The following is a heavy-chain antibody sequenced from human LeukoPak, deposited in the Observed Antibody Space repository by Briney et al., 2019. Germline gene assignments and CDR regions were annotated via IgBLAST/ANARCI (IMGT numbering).Heavy chain of an antibody. CDR2: NNLDGGIT. CDR1: GFKFSNYW. D-gene: IGHD3-10*01. J-gene: IGHJ4*02. CDR3: IPDSEGRSGGDY. Sequence: PGGSLRLACAASGFKFSNYWMHWVRQVPGRGLVWVSRNNLDGGITTYADSVKGRFTISRDNAKNMLYLQLNSLRAEDTAVYYSIPDSEGRSGGDYWGQGTLVTVSS. V-gene: IGHV3-74*03.